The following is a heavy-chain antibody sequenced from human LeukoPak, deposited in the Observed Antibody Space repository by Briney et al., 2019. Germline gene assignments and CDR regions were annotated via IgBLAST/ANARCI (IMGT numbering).Heavy chain of an antibody. Sequence: SQTLSLTCAISGDSVSSKTVTWNWVRQSPSRGLDWLRRTYYRSKWSNDYSESLKGRIIINPDTSKNQFSLQLNSVSPEDTAIYYCARAVSGNFDCWGQGILVTVSP. J-gene: IGHJ4*02. V-gene: IGHV6-1*01. CDR1: GDSVSSKTVT. CDR2: TYYRSKWSN. CDR3: ARAVSGNFDC. D-gene: IGHD6-19*01.